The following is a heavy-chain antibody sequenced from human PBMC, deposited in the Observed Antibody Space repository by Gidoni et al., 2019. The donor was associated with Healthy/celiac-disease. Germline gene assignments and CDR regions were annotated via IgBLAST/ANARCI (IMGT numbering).Heavy chain of an antibody. J-gene: IGHJ4*02. Sequence: QVQLQESGPGLVKPSETLSITCTVSGGSISSYYWSWIGQPAGKGLVWIGRIYTSGSTNYNPSLRSRVTMSVDTSKNQFSLKLSSVTAADTAVYYCARDWVDSGYGLDYWGQGTLVTVSS. D-gene: IGHD5-12*01. CDR1: GGSISSYY. CDR3: ARDWVDSGYGLDY. CDR2: IYTSGST. V-gene: IGHV4-4*07.